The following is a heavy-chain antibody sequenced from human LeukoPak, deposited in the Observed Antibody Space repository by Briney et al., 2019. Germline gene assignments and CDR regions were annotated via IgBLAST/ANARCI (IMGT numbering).Heavy chain of an antibody. V-gene: IGHV3-9*01. CDR1: GFTFDDYA. Sequence: GGSLRLSCAASGFTFDDYAMHWVRQAPGKGLEWVSGISWNSGSIGYAYAVKGRFTISRDNAKNSLYLQMNSLRAEDTALYYCAKDTSNYVHYYYYMDVWGKGTTVTVSS. CDR3: AKDTSNYVHYYYYMDV. J-gene: IGHJ6*03. D-gene: IGHD4-11*01. CDR2: ISWNSGSI.